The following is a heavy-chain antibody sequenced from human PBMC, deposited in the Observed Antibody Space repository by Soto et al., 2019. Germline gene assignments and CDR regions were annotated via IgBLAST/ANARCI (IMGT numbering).Heavy chain of an antibody. CDR1: GGSFSGYY. Sequence: QVQLQQWGAGLLKPSETLSLTCAVYGGSFSGYYWTWIRQPPGTGLEWIGESNHSGSTNYNPSLKSRVTISVDTSKNQFSLKLTSVTAADTAVYYCARDKITGLVDYWGQGTLVTVSS. V-gene: IGHV4-34*01. CDR3: ARDKITGLVDY. D-gene: IGHD2-8*02. J-gene: IGHJ4*02. CDR2: SNHSGST.